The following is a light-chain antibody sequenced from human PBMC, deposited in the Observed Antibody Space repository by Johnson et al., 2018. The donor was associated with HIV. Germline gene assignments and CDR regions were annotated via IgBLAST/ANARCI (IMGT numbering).Light chain of an antibody. CDR1: SSNIGNNY. CDR3: GTWNSSLSVIYV. V-gene: IGLV1-51*01. J-gene: IGLJ1*01. Sequence: QSVLTQPPSVSAAPGQKVTISCSGSSSNIGNNYVSWYQQLPGTAPKLLIYDNNKRPSGTPDRFSGSKSGTSATLGITGLQTGDEADYYCGTWNSSLSVIYVFGTGTTVTVL. CDR2: DNN.